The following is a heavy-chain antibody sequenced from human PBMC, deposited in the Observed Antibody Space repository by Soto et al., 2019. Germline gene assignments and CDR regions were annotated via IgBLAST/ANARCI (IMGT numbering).Heavy chain of an antibody. J-gene: IGHJ4*02. CDR3: ARGPVDTAYFDY. D-gene: IGHD5-18*01. CDR2: INHSGST. Sequence: QVQLQQWGAGLLKPSETLSLTCAVYGGSFSGYSWSWIRQPPGKGLEWIGEINHSGSTNYNPSLKSRVTISVDTSKNQFSLQLSSVTAADTAVYYCARGPVDTAYFDYWGQGTLVTVSS. V-gene: IGHV4-34*01. CDR1: GGSFSGYS.